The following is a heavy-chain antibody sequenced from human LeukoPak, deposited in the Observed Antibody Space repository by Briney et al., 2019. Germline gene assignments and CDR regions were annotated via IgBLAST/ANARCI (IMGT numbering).Heavy chain of an antibody. CDR2: ISSSGSTI. CDR1: GFTFSSYE. Sequence: GGSLRLSCAASGFTFSSYEMNWVRQAPGKGLEWVSYISSSGSTIYYADSVKGRFTISRDNAKNSPYLQMNSLRAEDTAVYYCARDQGAYQLPGWFDPWGQGTLVTVSS. V-gene: IGHV3-48*03. J-gene: IGHJ5*02. D-gene: IGHD2-2*01. CDR3: ARDQGAYQLPGWFDP.